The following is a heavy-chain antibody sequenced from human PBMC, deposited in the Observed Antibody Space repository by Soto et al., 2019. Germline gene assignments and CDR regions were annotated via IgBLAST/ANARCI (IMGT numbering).Heavy chain of an antibody. CDR3: ARDILEGSGSYYNWFARGAGWFDP. J-gene: IGHJ5*02. Sequence: SETLSLTCTVSGGSISSGDNYWSWIRQPPGKGLEWIGEINHSGSTNYNPSLKSRVTISVDTSKNQFSLKLSSVTAADTAVYYCARDILEGSGSYYNWFARGAGWFDPWGQGTLVTVSS. D-gene: IGHD3-10*01. V-gene: IGHV4-39*07. CDR2: INHSGST. CDR1: GGSISSGDNY.